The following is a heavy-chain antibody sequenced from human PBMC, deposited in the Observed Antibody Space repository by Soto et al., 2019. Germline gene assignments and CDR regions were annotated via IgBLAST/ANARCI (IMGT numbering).Heavy chain of an antibody. V-gene: IGHV4-30-4*01. Sequence: QVQLQESGPGLVKPSQTLSLTCTVSGGSISSGDYYWSWIRQPPGKGLEWIGYIYYSGSTYYNPSLKSRVTISVDTSKNQFSLKLSSVTAADTAVYYCARSDRTMIVVVTPIDAFDIWGQGTMVTVSS. CDR2: IYYSGST. J-gene: IGHJ3*02. CDR1: GGSISSGDYY. CDR3: ARSDRTMIVVVTPIDAFDI. D-gene: IGHD3-22*01.